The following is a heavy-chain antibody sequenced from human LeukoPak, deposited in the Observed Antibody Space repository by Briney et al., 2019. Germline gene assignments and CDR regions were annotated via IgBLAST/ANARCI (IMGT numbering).Heavy chain of an antibody. V-gene: IGHV1-69*01. J-gene: IGHJ6*03. CDR1: RGTFSSYA. Sequence: SVKVSCKASRGTFSSYAISWVRQAPGQGLEWMGGIIPILGTANYAQKFQGRVTITADESTSTAYMELSSLRSEDTAVYYCARVEAYYYYYMDVWGKGTTVTVSS. CDR2: IIPILGTA. CDR3: ARVEAYYYYYMDV.